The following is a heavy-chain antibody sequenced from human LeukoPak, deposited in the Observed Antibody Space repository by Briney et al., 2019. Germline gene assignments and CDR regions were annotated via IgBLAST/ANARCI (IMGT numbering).Heavy chain of an antibody. V-gene: IGHV1-2*02. CDR1: GYTFTGYY. J-gene: IGHJ4*02. Sequence: ASVKVSCKASGYTFTGYYLQWVRQAPGQGLEWMGWINPNSGGTNYAQKFQGRVTMTRDTSISTAYMELSRLRSDHTAVYYCARDLIHNWNVFPVIDDWGQGTLVTVSS. CDR3: ARDLIHNWNVFPVIDD. CDR2: INPNSGGT. D-gene: IGHD1-20*01.